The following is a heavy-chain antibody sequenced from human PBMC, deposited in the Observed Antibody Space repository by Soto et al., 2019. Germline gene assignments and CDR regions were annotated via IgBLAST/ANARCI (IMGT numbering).Heavy chain of an antibody. D-gene: IGHD2-2*01. Sequence: ASVKVSCKASGYTFTRYDINWVRHATGQGLEWMGWMNPDSGNTGYAQKFQGRVTMTRNTSISTAYMELSSLRSEDTAVYYCARLVVPAATAFDAWGQGTLVTVSS. CDR3: ARLVVPAATAFDA. CDR1: GYTFTRYD. V-gene: IGHV1-8*01. J-gene: IGHJ5*02. CDR2: MNPDSGNT.